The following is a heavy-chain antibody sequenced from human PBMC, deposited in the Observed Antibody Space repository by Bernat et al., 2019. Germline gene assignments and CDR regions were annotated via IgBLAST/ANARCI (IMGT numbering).Heavy chain of an antibody. V-gene: IGHV3-72*01. CDR2: TRDTP. CDR3: LGWYYGMNV. J-gene: IGHJ6*02. Sequence: EMQLVQSGGGLVQPGGSLRLACAGSEFTFSGHFIDWVRQAPGKGLGWIGRTRDTPQYAASVKGRFSMSRDDPKNLLYLQMNSLKSEDTAVYYCLGWYYGMNVWGQGTTVTVS. D-gene: IGHD6-19*01. CDR1: EFTFSGHF.